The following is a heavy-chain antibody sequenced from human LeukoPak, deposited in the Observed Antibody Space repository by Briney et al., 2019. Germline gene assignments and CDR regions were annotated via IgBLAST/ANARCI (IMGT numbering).Heavy chain of an antibody. J-gene: IGHJ6*03. Sequence: ASVKVSCKASGYTFTGYYMHWVRQAPGQGLEWMGWINPNSGGTNYAQKFQGRVTMTRDTSISTAYMGLSRLRSDDTAVYYCAREDSPYYYYMDVWGKGTTVTISS. CDR3: AREDSPYYYYMDV. CDR1: GYTFTGYY. D-gene: IGHD2-15*01. V-gene: IGHV1-2*02. CDR2: INPNSGGT.